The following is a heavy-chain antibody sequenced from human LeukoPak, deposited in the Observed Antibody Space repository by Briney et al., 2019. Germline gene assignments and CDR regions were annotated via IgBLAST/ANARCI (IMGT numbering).Heavy chain of an antibody. J-gene: IGHJ5*02. Sequence: ASVKVSCKASGYTFTSYGISWVRQAPGQGLEWMGWISAYNGNTNYAQKLQGRVTMTTDTSTSTAYMELRSIRSDDTAVYYCARSYSSGSTSRWDPTGTWFDPWGQGTLVTVSS. CDR3: ARSYSSGSTSRWDPTGTWFDP. CDR1: GYTFTSYG. V-gene: IGHV1-18*01. D-gene: IGHD2-2*01. CDR2: ISAYNGNT.